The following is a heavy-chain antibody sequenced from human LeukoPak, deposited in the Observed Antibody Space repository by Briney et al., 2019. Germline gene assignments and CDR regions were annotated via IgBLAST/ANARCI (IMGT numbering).Heavy chain of an antibody. D-gene: IGHD3-9*01. Sequence: PGRSLRLSCAASGFTFSSYGMHWVRQAPGKGLEWVAVISYDGSNKYYADSVKGRFTISRDNSKNTLYLQMNSLRAEDTAVYYCARARYFDWLLGDAFDIWGQGTMVTVSS. CDR3: ARARYFDWLLGDAFDI. V-gene: IGHV3-30*03. CDR2: ISYDGSNK. J-gene: IGHJ3*02. CDR1: GFTFSSYG.